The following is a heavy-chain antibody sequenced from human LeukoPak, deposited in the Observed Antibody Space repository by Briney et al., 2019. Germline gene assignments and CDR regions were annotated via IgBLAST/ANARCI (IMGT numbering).Heavy chain of an antibody. CDR1: GYTFTSYY. D-gene: IGHD6-19*01. CDR2: INLSGGST. CDR3: ARDRVAVAGRLYYYYYGMDV. Sequence: ASVKVSCKASGYTFTSYYMHWVRQAPGQGLEWMGIINLSGGSTSYAQKFQGRVTMTRDTSTSTVYMELSSLRSEDTAVYYCARDRVAVAGRLYYYYYGMDVWGQGTTVTVSS. J-gene: IGHJ6*02. V-gene: IGHV1-46*01.